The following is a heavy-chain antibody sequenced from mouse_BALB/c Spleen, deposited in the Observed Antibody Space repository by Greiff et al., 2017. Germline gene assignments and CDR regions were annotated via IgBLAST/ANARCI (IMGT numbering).Heavy chain of an antibody. V-gene: IGHV1-69*02. CDR1: GYTFTSYW. Sequence: QVQLQQPGAELVRPGASVKLSCKASGYTFTSYWINWVKQRPGQGLEWIGNIYPSDSYTNYNQKFKDKATLTVDKSSSTAYMQLSSPTSEDSAVYYCTRIDYGSSYWYFDVWGAGTTVTVSS. D-gene: IGHD1-1*01. CDR3: TRIDYGSSYWYFDV. J-gene: IGHJ1*01. CDR2: IYPSDSYT.